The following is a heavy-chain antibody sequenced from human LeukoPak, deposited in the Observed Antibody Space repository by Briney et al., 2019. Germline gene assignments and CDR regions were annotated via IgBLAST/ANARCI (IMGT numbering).Heavy chain of an antibody. J-gene: IGHJ5*02. Sequence: SETLSLTCNVSGDSISGGNYYWSWIRQGPGKGLEWIGYIYYSGSTYYNPSLKSRVTISVDTSKNQFSLKLNSVTAADTAVYYCARVHCSGSRCYLTWFDPWGRGTLVTVSS. CDR2: IYYSGST. CDR1: GDSISGGNYY. D-gene: IGHD2-15*01. V-gene: IGHV4-31*03. CDR3: ARVHCSGSRCYLTWFDP.